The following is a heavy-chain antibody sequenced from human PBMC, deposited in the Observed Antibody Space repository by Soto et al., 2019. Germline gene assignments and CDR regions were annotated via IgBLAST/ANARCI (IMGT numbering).Heavy chain of an antibody. V-gene: IGHV5-10-1*01. D-gene: IGHD3-22*01. CDR2: LDLSDSYK. CDR3: PGHGGAHYDSSGYHYALNY. CDR1: GYSFRNKW. Sequence: HGESLKISCKGSGYSFRNKWITWVRQMPGEGLEGMGRLDLSDSYKSYSPSFQGHVSFSADTSINTAYLQWSSQRDSDTAMYYCPGHGGAHYDSSGYHYALNYWGQGTPVTVSS. J-gene: IGHJ4*02.